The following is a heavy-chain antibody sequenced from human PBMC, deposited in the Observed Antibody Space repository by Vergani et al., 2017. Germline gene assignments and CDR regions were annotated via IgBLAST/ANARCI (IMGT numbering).Heavy chain of an antibody. CDR3: ASSPDYGDPRSWFDP. CDR2: IYTSGST. J-gene: IGHJ5*02. Sequence: QVQLQESGPGLVKPSQTLSLTCTVSGGSISSGSYYWSWIRQPAGKGLEWIGRIYTSGSTYYNPSLKSRVTISVDTSKNQFSLKLSSVTAADTAVYYCASSPDYGDPRSWFDPWGQGTLVTVSS. CDR1: GGSISSGSYY. D-gene: IGHD4-17*01. V-gene: IGHV4-61*02.